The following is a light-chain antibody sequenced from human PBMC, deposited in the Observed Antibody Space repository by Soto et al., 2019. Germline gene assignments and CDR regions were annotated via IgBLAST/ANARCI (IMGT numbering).Light chain of an antibody. J-gene: IGKJ2*01. Sequence: DLQMTQSPSSLSASVGDRVTITCRANQTITRYLNWYQQKPGTAPKLLIYAASSLQEGVPSRFRGSGSGTDFTLTISNLQPEDFAAYSCQQSFSFPVTFDQGTKLEIK. CDR1: QTITRY. V-gene: IGKV1-39*01. CDR2: AAS. CDR3: QQSFSFPVT.